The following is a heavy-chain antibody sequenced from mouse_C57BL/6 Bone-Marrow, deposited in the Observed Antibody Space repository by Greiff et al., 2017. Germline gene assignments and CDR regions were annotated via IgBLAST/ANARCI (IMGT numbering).Heavy chain of an antibody. V-gene: IGHV1-78*01. CDR2: IYPRDGST. D-gene: IGHD1-1*01. CDR1: GYTFTDHT. CDR3: AREGYYYGSSWFAC. Sequence: VKLVESDAELVKPGASVKISCKVSGYTFTDHTIHWMKQRPEQGLEWIGYIYPRDGSTKYNDKFKGKATLTADKSSSPAYMQLNSLTSEDSAVYFCAREGYYYGSSWFACWGQGTLVTVSA. J-gene: IGHJ3*01.